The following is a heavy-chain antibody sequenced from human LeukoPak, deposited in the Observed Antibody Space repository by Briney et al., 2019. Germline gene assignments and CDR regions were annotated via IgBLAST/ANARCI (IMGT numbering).Heavy chain of an antibody. CDR1: GSTFSSYE. CDR2: ISSSGSTI. V-gene: IGHV3-48*03. CDR3: AELGITMIGGV. J-gene: IGHJ6*04. Sequence: GGSLRLSCAASGSTFSSYEMNWVRQAPGKGLEWVSYISSSGSTIYYADSVKGRFTISRDNAKNSLYLQMNSLRAEDTAVYYCAELGITMIGGVWGKGTTVTVSS. D-gene: IGHD3-10*02.